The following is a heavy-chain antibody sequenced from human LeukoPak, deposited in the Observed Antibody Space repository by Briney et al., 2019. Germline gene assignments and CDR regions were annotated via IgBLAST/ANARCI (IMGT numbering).Heavy chain of an antibody. CDR1: GFTFSSYG. D-gene: IGHD3-10*01. J-gene: IGHJ4*02. CDR2: ISYDGSNK. Sequence: GGSLRLSCAASGFTFSSYGMHWVRQAPGKGLEWVAVISYDGSNKYYADSVKGRFTISRDNSKNTLYLRVDGLRPEDTAVYYCAAAVLGTRGYFDYWGRGILVTVSS. CDR3: AAAVLGTRGYFDY. V-gene: IGHV3-30*03.